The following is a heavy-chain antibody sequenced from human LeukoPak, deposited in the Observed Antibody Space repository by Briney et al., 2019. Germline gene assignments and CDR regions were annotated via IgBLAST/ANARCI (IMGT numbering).Heavy chain of an antibody. Sequence: PGGSLRLSCAASGFTFSSYGMHWVRQAPGKGLEWVAVIWYDGSNKYYADSVKGRFTISRDNSKNTLYLQMNSLRAEDTAVYYCARDLSYYDYVWGSYRYYYYGMDVWGQGTMVTVSS. CDR1: GFTFSSYG. CDR2: IWYDGSNK. J-gene: IGHJ6*02. V-gene: IGHV3-33*01. D-gene: IGHD3-16*02. CDR3: ARDLSYYDYVWGSYRYYYYGMDV.